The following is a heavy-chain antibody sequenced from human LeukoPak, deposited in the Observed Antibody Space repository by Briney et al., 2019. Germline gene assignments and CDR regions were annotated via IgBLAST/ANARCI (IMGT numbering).Heavy chain of an antibody. CDR1: SGYW. CDR2: IKQDGSEK. CDR3: AKDISLFVRGVDY. V-gene: IGHV3-7*03. J-gene: IGHJ4*02. Sequence: GGSLRLSCAAFSGYWMTWVRQAPGKGLEWVANIKQDGSEKYYVDSVKGRFTISRDNAKNSLYLQMNSLRAEDTALYYCAKDISLFVRGVDYWGQGTLVTVSS. D-gene: IGHD3-10*02.